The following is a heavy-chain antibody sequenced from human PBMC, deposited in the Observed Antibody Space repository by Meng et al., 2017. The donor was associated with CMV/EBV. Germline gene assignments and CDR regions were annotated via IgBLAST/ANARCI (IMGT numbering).Heavy chain of an antibody. D-gene: IGHD5-18*01. Sequence: CTFSGFSLSTSGVGVGWIRQPPGKALEWLALIYWNDDKRYSPSLKSRLTITKDTSKNQVVLTMTNMDPVDTATYYCAHSEIQLWVFDYWGQGTLVTLL. V-gene: IGHV2-5*01. CDR1: GFSLSTSGVG. J-gene: IGHJ4*02. CDR2: IYWNDDK. CDR3: AHSEIQLWVFDY.